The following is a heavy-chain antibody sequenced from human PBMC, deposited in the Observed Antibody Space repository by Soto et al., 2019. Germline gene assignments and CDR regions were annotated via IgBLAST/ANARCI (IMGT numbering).Heavy chain of an antibody. CDR2: IYSGGST. CDR3: ASQSTYTFDY. D-gene: IGHD3-16*01. J-gene: IGHJ4*02. Sequence: GGSLRLSCAASEFTVSSNHMSWVRQAPGKGLEWVSVIYSGGSTYYADSVKGRFTISRDHSENTLYLQMNSLRAEDTAFYYCASQSTYTFDYWGQGTLVTVSS. V-gene: IGHV3-53*01. CDR1: EFTVSSNH.